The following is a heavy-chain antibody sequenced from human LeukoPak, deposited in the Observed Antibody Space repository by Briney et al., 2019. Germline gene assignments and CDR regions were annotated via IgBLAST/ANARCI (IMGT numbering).Heavy chain of an antibody. J-gene: IGHJ6*03. CDR3: ARSRDTNSYPPYYYSYMDV. CDR2: INPNIGGT. Sequence: ASVKVSCKTSGYTFTGYYIHWVRQSPGQGLEWMGWINPNIGGTDYSQKFQGRVTMTRDTSINTAYMELSRLRSDDTAVYYCARSRDTNSYPPYYYSYMDVWGKGTTVTVSS. CDR1: GYTFTGYY. D-gene: IGHD1-1*01. V-gene: IGHV1-2*02.